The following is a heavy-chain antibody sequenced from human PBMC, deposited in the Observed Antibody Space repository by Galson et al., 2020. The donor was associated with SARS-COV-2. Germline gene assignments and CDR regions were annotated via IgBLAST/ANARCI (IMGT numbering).Heavy chain of an antibody. CDR1: GFTVSSNF. V-gene: IGHV3-53*01. D-gene: IGHD2-2*01. J-gene: IGHJ4*02. CDR2: IYSGGDS. CDR3: VRERMAGTSYNYFDY. Sequence: GGSLRLSCAASGFTVSSNFISWVRQTPERGLEWVSLIYSGGDSYYADSVKGRFTISRDSSKNTLYLQMNSLRAEDSAVYFCVRERMAGTSYNYFDYWGQGTLVTVSS.